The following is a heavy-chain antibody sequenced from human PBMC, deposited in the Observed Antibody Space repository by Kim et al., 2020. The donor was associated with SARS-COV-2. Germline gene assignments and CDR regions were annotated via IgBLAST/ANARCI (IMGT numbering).Heavy chain of an antibody. CDR2: ISSSSSYI. D-gene: IGHD3-22*01. Sequence: GGSLRLSCAASGFTFSSYSMNWVRQASGKGLEWVSSISSSSSYIYYADSVKGRFTISRDNAKNSLYLQMNSLRAEDTAVYYCARSTTPYYYDSSGYPPAEYFQHWGPGTLVTVSS. J-gene: IGHJ1*01. V-gene: IGHV3-21*01. CDR1: GFTFSSYS. CDR3: ARSTTPYYYDSSGYPPAEYFQH.